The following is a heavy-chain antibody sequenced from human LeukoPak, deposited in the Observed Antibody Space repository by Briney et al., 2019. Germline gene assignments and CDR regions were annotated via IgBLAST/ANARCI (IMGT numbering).Heavy chain of an antibody. J-gene: IGHJ4*02. Sequence: PSETLSLTCAVYGGSFSGYYWSWIRQPPGKGLEWIGEINHSGSTNYNPSLKSRVTISVDTSKNQFSLKLSSVTAADTAVYYCARVSVRARGGDFDYWDQGTLVTVSS. CDR2: INHSGST. CDR3: ARVSVRARGGDFDY. CDR1: GGSFSGYY. V-gene: IGHV4-34*01. D-gene: IGHD1-26*01.